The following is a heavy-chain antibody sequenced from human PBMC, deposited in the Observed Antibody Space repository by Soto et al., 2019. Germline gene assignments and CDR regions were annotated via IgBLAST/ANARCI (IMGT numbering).Heavy chain of an antibody. J-gene: IGHJ4*02. CDR2: IFDGGTN. CDR1: GGAITSDYSC. V-gene: IGHV4-30-4*01. D-gene: IGHD7-27*01. CDR3: ARGPSGDKVHY. Sequence: QVQLQESGPGLVKPSQTLSLTCTVSGGAITSDYSCWSWIRQPPGEGLEWIGHIFDGGTNYTNPSLRSQVAISLDTSKHHFSLTLSSVTAADTAVYYCARGPSGDKVHYWGQGALVTVSS.